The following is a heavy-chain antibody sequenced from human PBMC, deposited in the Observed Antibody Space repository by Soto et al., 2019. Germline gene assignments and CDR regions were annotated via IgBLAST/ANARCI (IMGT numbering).Heavy chain of an antibody. J-gene: IGHJ4*02. CDR2: INAGNGNT. D-gene: IGHD2-15*01. Sequence: QVQLVQSGAEVKKPGASVKVSCKASGYTFTSYAMHWVRQAPGQRLEWMGWINAGNGNTKYSQKFQGRITITRDTSASTANMELSSLRCEDTAVYYCARDSGPAMQDIVVVVGANLESYDYWGQGTLVTVSS. CDR3: ARDSGPAMQDIVVVVGANLESYDY. CDR1: GYTFTSYA. V-gene: IGHV1-3*01.